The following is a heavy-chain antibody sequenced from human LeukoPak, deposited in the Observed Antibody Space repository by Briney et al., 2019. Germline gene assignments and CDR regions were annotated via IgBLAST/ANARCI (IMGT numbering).Heavy chain of an antibody. V-gene: IGHV1-46*01. D-gene: IGHD2-2*01. Sequence: ASVKVSCKASGYTFTSYYMHWVRQAPGQGLEWMGIINPSGGSTSYAQKFQGRVTMTRDTSTSTVYMELSSLRSEDTAVYYCARDGALIVVVPAALYHHNWFDPWGREPWSPSPQ. CDR3: ARDGALIVVVPAALYHHNWFDP. CDR1: GYTFTSYY. J-gene: IGHJ5*02. CDR2: INPSGGST.